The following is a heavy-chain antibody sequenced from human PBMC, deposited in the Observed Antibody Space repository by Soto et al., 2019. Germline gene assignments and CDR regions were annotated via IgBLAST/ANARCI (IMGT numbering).Heavy chain of an antibody. Sequence: EVQLVESGGGLVQPGGSLRLSCAASGLIFSDYHMDWVRQAPGKGLEWVGRTRRKANSYTTEYAASVKGRCTISRDDSKNSLYLQMNSLKTEDTGVYYCAMLGGWSGGSNDMDVWGQGTTVTVSS. CDR1: GLIFSDYH. V-gene: IGHV3-72*01. D-gene: IGHD6-19*01. CDR2: TRRKANSYTT. CDR3: AMLGGWSGGSNDMDV. J-gene: IGHJ6*02.